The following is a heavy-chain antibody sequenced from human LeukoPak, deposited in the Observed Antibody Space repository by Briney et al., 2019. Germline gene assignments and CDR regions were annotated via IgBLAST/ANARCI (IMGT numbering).Heavy chain of an antibody. D-gene: IGHD5-24*01. V-gene: IGHV3-33*01. CDR1: GFSFSTYG. J-gene: IGHJ4*02. Sequence: PGGSLRLSCAASGFSFSTYGLHWVRQAPGKGLEWVAVIWYDGKNKYYADSVKGRFTISRDNSKNTLYLQMNSLRAEDTAVYYCARDGYTSSFLDYWGQGTLVTVSS. CDR3: ARDGYTSSFLDY. CDR2: IWYDGKNK.